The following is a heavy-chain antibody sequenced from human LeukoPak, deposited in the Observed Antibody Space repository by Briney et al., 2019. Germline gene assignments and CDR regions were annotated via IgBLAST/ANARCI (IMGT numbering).Heavy chain of an antibody. Sequence: GGSLRLSCAVSGFSFEDYGMHWVRQPPGKDLEWVSSINYNGGSTEYADSVKGRFTISRDKAKNSMFLQLNSLRSEDSALYYCARHMVLTNTSLFYGLDVCGEGTTVTVS. V-gene: IGHV3-20*04. CDR2: INYNGGST. CDR3: ARHMVLTNTSLFYGLDV. J-gene: IGHJ6*01. D-gene: IGHD4/OR15-4a*01. CDR1: GFSFEDYG.